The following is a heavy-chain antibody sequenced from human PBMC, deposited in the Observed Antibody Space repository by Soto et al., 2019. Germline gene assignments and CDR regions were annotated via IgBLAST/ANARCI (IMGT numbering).Heavy chain of an antibody. CDR1: GGSFSGNY. J-gene: IGHJ6*02. D-gene: IGHD4-4*01. V-gene: IGHV4-34*01. Sequence: QVQLQQWGAGLLKPSETLSLTCAVYGGSFSGNYWNWIRQPPGKGLEWIGEINHSGSTNYNPSLKSRVTTILETSKNQFSLKLSSVTAAVTAVYYCARRVTTRYAYFGMDVWGQGTTVTVSS. CDR3: ARRVTTRYAYFGMDV. CDR2: INHSGST.